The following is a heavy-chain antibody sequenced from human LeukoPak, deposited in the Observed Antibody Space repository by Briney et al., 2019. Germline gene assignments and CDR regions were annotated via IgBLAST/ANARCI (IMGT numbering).Heavy chain of an antibody. CDR3: ARDTGQGIAAGLDY. V-gene: IGHV3-48*04. D-gene: IGHD6-13*01. Sequence: GGSLRLSCAASGFTFSSYSMNWVRQAPGKGLEWVSYISSSSSTIYYADSVKGRFTISRDNAKNSLYLQMNSLRAEDTAVYYCARDTGQGIAAGLDYWGQGTLVTVSS. CDR1: GFTFSSYS. J-gene: IGHJ4*02. CDR2: ISSSSSTI.